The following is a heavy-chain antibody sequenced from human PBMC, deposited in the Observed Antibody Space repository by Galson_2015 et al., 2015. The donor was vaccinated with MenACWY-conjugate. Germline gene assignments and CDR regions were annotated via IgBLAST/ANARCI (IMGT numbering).Heavy chain of an antibody. CDR2: MCYRGSA. J-gene: IGHJ4*02. CDR3: ARGVSLASMAVY. Sequence: SLTCTVSGGTIPSYYRRWIRRPPGRGLAWMGYMCYRGSASYNPSLKSRGTIPVVTCKIQYTLTMTTVTAAYTAVYYCARGVSLASMAVYWCQGTLVTVSS. CDR1: GGTIPSYY. D-gene: IGHD2/OR15-2a*01. V-gene: IGHV4-59*13.